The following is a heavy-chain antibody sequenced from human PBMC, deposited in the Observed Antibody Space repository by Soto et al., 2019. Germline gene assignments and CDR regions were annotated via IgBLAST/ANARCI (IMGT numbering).Heavy chain of an antibody. CDR2: ISYDGSNK. V-gene: IGHV3-30*18. J-gene: IGHJ4*02. CDR1: GFTFSSDG. D-gene: IGHD7-27*01. Sequence: QVQLVESGGGVVQPGRSLRLSCAASGFTFSSDGMHWVRQDPGKGLEWVAVISYDGSNKYYADSVKGRFIISRDNSKNPLYLQMNSLRAEDTAVYYCAKDWGTGEYYDFWGQGTLVTVSS. CDR3: AKDWGTGEYYDF.